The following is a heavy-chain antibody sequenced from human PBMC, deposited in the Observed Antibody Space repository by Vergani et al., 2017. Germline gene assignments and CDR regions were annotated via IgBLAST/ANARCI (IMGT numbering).Heavy chain of an antibody. D-gene: IGHD3-10*01. J-gene: IGHJ4*02. CDR2: IRYDGSNK. CDR3: AKDGLAYGSGSWYY. CDR1: GFSFSSFG. V-gene: IGHV3-30*02. Sequence: VQLVESGGGLVPPGRSLRLSCAASGFSFSSFGMHWVRQAPGKGLEWVTFIRYDGSNKYYADSVKGRFTISRDNSKNTVYLQMNSLRTGDTAVYYCAKDGLAYGSGSWYYWGRGTLVTVSS.